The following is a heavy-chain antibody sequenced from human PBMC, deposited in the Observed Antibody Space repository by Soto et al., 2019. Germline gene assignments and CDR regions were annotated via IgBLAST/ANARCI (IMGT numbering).Heavy chain of an antibody. CDR2: INPSGGST. V-gene: IGHV1-46*01. J-gene: IGHJ6*02. CDR3: ARDGWQLSSLIYSYGMDV. D-gene: IGHD2-15*01. CDR1: GYTFTSYY. Sequence: QVQLVQSGAEVKKPGASVKVSCKASGYTFTSYYMHWVRQAPGQGLEWMGIINPSGGSTSYAKKFQGRVTMTRDTSTSTVYMELSSLRSEDTAVYYCARDGWQLSSLIYSYGMDVWGQGTTVTVSS.